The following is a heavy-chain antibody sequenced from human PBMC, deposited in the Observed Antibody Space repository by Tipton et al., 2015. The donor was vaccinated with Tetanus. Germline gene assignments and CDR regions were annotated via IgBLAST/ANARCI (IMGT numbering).Heavy chain of an antibody. CDR1: GYTFTGYY. Sequence: QVQLVQSGAELKKPGASVKVSCTASGYTFTGYYMYWVRQAPGQGLEWVGWIDPNSGDTIYAQNFQGRVTMTRDTSMSTVYMELGRLRTDDTAVYYCARDRGDYIYYGMDVWGPGATVTVSS. J-gene: IGHJ6*02. D-gene: IGHD3-22*01. CDR2: IDPNSGDT. V-gene: IGHV1-2*02. CDR3: ARDRGDYIYYGMDV.